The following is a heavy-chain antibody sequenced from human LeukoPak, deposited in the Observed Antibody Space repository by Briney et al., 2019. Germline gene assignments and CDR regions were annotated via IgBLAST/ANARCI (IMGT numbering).Heavy chain of an antibody. CDR1: GYSFTNYG. CDR2: ISGDNGNT. CDR3: ARVSGSYRGAIDY. J-gene: IGHJ4*02. V-gene: IGHV1-18*01. D-gene: IGHD1-26*01. Sequence: ASVKVSCKASGYSFTNYGLSWVRQAPGQGLEWMGWISGDNGNTDLAHKFLGRVTMTTDTSTSTAYMELRSLRSDDTAVYHCARVSGSYRGAIDYWGQGTLVTVSS.